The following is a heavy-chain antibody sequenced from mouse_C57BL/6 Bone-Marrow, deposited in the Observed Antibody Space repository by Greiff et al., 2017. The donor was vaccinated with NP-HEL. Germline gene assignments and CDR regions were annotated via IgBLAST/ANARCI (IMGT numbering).Heavy chain of an antibody. J-gene: IGHJ4*01. CDR1: GYSITSGYY. CDR3: AILITTVVAKAMDY. D-gene: IGHD1-1*01. Sequence: EVKLMESGPGLVKPSQSLSLTCSVTGYSITSGYYWNWIRQFPGNKLEWMGYISYDGSNNYNPSLKNRISITRDTSKNQFFLKLNSVTTEDTATYYCAILITTVVAKAMDYWGKGTSVTVSS. CDR2: ISYDGSN. V-gene: IGHV3-6*01.